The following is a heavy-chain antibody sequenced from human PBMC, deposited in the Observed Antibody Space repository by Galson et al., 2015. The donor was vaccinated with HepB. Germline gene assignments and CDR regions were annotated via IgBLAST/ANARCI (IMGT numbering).Heavy chain of an antibody. Sequence: SLRLSCAASGFSFSDSAVHWVRQASGKGLEWVGRMRSKANSYATAYGESVKGRFTIARDDSKNTAFLQMNSLRTEDTAVYFCTRGPTHHSLTGWSPHDLFDIWGQGTMVTVSS. V-gene: IGHV3-73*01. CDR3: TRGPTHHSLTGWSPHDLFDI. J-gene: IGHJ3*02. D-gene: IGHD3-9*01. CDR2: MRSKANSYAT. CDR1: GFSFSDSA.